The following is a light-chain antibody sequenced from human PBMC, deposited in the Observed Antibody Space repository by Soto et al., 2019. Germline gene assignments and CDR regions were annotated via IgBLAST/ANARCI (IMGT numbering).Light chain of an antibody. CDR1: QSVSRY. Sequence: EIVLTQSPATLSLSPGERATLSCRASQSVSRYLAWYQQKPGQAPRLLIYDASSRAIGIPARFSGSGSGTDFTLTISSLEPEDFAVYYCQQRSNWPPGYTFGQGIKLEIK. CDR2: DAS. CDR3: QQRSNWPPGYT. V-gene: IGKV3-11*01. J-gene: IGKJ2*01.